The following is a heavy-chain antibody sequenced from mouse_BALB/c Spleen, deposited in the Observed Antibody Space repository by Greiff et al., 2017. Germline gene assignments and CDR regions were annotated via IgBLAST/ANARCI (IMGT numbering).Heavy chain of an antibody. J-gene: IGHJ4*01. Sequence: EVMLVESGGDLVKPGGSLKLSCAASGFTFSSYGMSWVRQTPDKRLEWVATISSGGSYTYYPDSVKGRFTISRDNAKNTLYLQMSSLKSEDTAMYYCARHGEAYYGNWNAMDYWGQGTSVTVSS. CDR1: GFTFSSYG. V-gene: IGHV5-6*01. CDR2: ISSGGSYT. D-gene: IGHD2-10*01. CDR3: ARHGEAYYGNWNAMDY.